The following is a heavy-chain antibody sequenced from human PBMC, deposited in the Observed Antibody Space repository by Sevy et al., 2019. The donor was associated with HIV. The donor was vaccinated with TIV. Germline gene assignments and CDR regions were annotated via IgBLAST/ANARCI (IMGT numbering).Heavy chain of an antibody. V-gene: IGHV4-31*03. Sequence: SLSLTCTVSGGSISSLNYYWSWIRQHPGKGLEWIGYISYSGRTSYNPSLKSRLTISLDTSKNQFSLRLSSVTAADTALFYCARANAYLTSDAFDLWGQGTMVTVSS. J-gene: IGHJ3*01. CDR3: ARANAYLTSDAFDL. CDR1: GGSISSLNYY. D-gene: IGHD1-26*01. CDR2: ISYSGRT.